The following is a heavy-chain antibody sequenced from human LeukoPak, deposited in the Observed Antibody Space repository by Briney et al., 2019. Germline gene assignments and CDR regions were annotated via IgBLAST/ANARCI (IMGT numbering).Heavy chain of an antibody. D-gene: IGHD6-13*01. CDR1: GFTFSSYG. J-gene: IGHJ4*02. CDR2: IWYDGSNK. Sequence: GRSLRLSCAASGFTFSSYGMHWVRQAPGKGLEWVAVIWYDGSNKYYADSVKGRFTISRDNSKNTLYLQMNSLRAEDTAVYYCARFPGSSSGIFDYWGQGTLVTVSS. V-gene: IGHV3-33*01. CDR3: ARFPGSSSGIFDY.